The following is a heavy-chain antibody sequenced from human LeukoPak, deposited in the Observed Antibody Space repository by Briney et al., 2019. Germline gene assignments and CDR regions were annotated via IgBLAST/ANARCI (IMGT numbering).Heavy chain of an antibody. CDR2: FYYTGTT. CDR3: ARLREYTSMFNWFDP. V-gene: IGHV4-39*01. CDR1: GGSIRSSSYY. D-gene: IGHD5-18*01. Sequence: SETLSLTCTVSGGSIRSSSYYWDCIRQPPGKGLEWIGSFYYTGTTFYNPSLKSRVSISVDTSKNQFSLKLTSVTATDTAVYYCARLREYTSMFNWFDPWGQGTLVTVSS. J-gene: IGHJ5*02.